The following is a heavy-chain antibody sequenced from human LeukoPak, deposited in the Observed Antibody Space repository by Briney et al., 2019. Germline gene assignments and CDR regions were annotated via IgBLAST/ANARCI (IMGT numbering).Heavy chain of an antibody. CDR2: INYSGNT. J-gene: IGHJ4*02. CDR3: ARYIPSGHFDY. Sequence: PSETLSLTCGVSGGSVSSHNWWSWVRQPPGEGLEWIGSINYSGNTYFHPSLKSRVTISVDLSNNQFSLKLSSVAAADTAVYYCARYIPSGHFDYWGQGILVTVSS. CDR1: GGSVSSHNW. V-gene: IGHV4-4*02.